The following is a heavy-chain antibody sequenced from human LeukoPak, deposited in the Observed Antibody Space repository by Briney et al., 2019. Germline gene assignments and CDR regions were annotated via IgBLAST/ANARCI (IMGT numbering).Heavy chain of an antibody. CDR2: ISYDGSNK. CDR3: ARVGRRQQLVGVDDY. J-gene: IGHJ4*02. Sequence: GGSLRLSCAASGFTFSSYAMHWVRQAPGKGLEWVAVISYDGSNKYYADSVKGRFTISRDNSKNTLYLQMNSLRAEDTAVYYCARVGRRQQLVGVDDYWGQGTLVTVSP. CDR1: GFTFSSYA. V-gene: IGHV3-30*04. D-gene: IGHD6-13*01.